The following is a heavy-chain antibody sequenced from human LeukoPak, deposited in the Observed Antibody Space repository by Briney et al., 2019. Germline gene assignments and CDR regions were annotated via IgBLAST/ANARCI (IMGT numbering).Heavy chain of an antibody. CDR2: IIPIFGTA. CDR3: ARSADSSSGYYYYGMDV. CDR1: GGTFSGYA. J-gene: IGHJ6*04. V-gene: IGHV1-69*13. Sequence: SVKVSCKASGGTFSGYAITWVRQAPGQGLEWMGGIIPIFGTANSAQKFQGRVTITADESTSTAYMELSSLRSEDTAVYYCARSADSSSGYYYYGMDVWGKGTTVTVSS. D-gene: IGHD6-13*01.